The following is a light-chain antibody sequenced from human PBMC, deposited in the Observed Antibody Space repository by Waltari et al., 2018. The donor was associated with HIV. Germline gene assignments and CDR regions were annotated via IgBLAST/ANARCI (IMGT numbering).Light chain of an antibody. J-gene: IGLJ2*01. V-gene: IGLV2-11*01. CDR3: CSYAGNSDVV. CDR2: DVK. Sequence: QSALTQPPSVSGSPGQTVTISCTGTSSDIGGYNYVSWSRQFPGQAPSVITHDVKKRPSAGPDPFSDSKSGTTASLTISGLQTDDEGDYYCCSYAGNSDVVFGGGTTLTVL. CDR1: SSDIGGYNY.